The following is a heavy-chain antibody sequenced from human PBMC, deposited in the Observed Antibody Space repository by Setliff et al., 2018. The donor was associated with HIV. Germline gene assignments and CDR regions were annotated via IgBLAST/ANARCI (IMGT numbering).Heavy chain of an antibody. CDR2: IYYSGDS. Sequence: SETLSLTCTVSGASITSSYWTWIRQSPGRGLEYLGYIYYSGDSNYSPSLKSRLSMSLDASTSQFSLRLNSLTAADTAMYYCARFARDPSDWGRGILVTVS. J-gene: IGHJ4*02. CDR3: ARFARDPSD. CDR1: GASITSSY. V-gene: IGHV4-59*08.